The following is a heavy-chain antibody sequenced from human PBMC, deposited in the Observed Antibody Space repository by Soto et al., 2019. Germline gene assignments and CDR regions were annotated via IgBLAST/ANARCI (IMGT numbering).Heavy chain of an antibody. CDR2: IYYSGST. J-gene: IGHJ4*02. CDR1: GGSISSYY. V-gene: IGHV4-59*01. D-gene: IGHD3-9*01. CDR3: ARSSILYHILTGYYAGYFDY. Sequence: QVQLQESGPGLVKPSETLSLTCTVSGGSISSYYWSWIRQPPGKGLEWIGYIYYSGSTNYNPSLKRRVTISVDTSKNQFSLKLSSVTAADTAVYYCARSSILYHILTGYYAGYFDYWGQGTLVTVSS.